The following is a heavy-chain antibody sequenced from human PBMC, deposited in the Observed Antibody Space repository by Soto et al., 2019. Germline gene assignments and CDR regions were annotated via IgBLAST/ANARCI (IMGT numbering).Heavy chain of an antibody. CDR3: ARRYGSCFDY. CDR1: GGSISSYY. V-gene: IGHV4-59*08. CDR2: IYYSGST. D-gene: IGHD5-18*01. Sequence: QVQLQESGPGLVKPSETLSLTCTVSGGSISSYYWSWIRQPPGKGLEWIGYIYYSGSTNYKPSLXSXVXIXXDTSKNQFSLKVSSVTAADTAVYYCARRYGSCFDYWGQGTLVTVSS. J-gene: IGHJ4*02.